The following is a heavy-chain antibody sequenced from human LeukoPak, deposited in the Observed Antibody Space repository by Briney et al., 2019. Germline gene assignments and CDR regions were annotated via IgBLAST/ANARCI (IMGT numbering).Heavy chain of an antibody. CDR3: AMTQASSWFDP. V-gene: IGHV1-69*13. CDR2: IIPIFGTA. Sequence: SVTVSCTSSGGTFSSYAISWVRQAPGQGLEWMGGIIPIFGTANYAQKFQGRVTITADESTSTAYMELSSLRSEDTAVYYCAMTQASSWFDPWGQGTLVTVSS. J-gene: IGHJ5*02. CDR1: GGTFSSYA.